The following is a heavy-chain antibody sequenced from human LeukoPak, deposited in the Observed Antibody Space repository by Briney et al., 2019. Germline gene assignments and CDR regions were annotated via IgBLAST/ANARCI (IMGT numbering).Heavy chain of an antibody. Sequence: PGGTLRLFCAASGFTFSDYYMSWIRQAPGKGLEGVSYISSSGGTKFYADAVKGRFTISRDNVKNSYLQLNSLRAEDTAVYYCARDGHAYGHGSPHYWGQGTLVTVSS. V-gene: IGHV3-11*01. J-gene: IGHJ4*02. CDR1: GFTFSDYY. CDR3: ARDGHAYGHGSPHY. CDR2: ISSSGGTK. D-gene: IGHD3-10*01.